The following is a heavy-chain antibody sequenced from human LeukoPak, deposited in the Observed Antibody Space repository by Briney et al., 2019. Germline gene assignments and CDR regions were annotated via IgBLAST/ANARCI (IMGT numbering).Heavy chain of an antibody. Sequence: ASVKVSCKASGYTFTSYGISWVRQAPGQGLEWMGWISAYNGNTNYAQKLQGRVTMTTDTSTSTAYMELRGLRSDDTAVYYCAREYCSGGSCDEINWFDPWGQGTLVTVSS. CDR2: ISAYNGNT. CDR1: GYTFTSYG. V-gene: IGHV1-18*01. J-gene: IGHJ5*02. CDR3: AREYCSGGSCDEINWFDP. D-gene: IGHD2-15*01.